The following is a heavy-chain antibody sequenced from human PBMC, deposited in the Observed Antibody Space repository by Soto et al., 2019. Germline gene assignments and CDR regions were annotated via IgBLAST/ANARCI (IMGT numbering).Heavy chain of an antibody. CDR2: ISYDGSNK. Sequence: GGYLRLSCAASGFTFSSYAMNWVRQAPGKGLEWVALISYDGSNKYYADSVKGRFTISRDSSKNTLYLQMNSLRAADTAVYYCGRCSSTSCHLGSDYWGQGTLVTVSS. J-gene: IGHJ4*02. CDR1: GFTFSSYA. D-gene: IGHD2-2*01. V-gene: IGHV3-30-3*01. CDR3: GRCSSTSCHLGSDY.